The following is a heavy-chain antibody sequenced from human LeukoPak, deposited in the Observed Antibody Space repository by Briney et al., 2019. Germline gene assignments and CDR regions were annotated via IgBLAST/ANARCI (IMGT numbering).Heavy chain of an antibody. V-gene: IGHV3-11*04. J-gene: IGHJ4*02. CDR1: GGSFSGYY. CDR2: ISSSGSTI. CDR3: AKDPTHFRVWDDYDTNILSH. D-gene: IGHD4/OR15-4a*01. Sequence: LSLTCAVYGGSFSGYYWSWIRQPPGKGLEWVSYISSSGSTIYYADSVKGRFTISRDNAKNSLYLQMNSLRAEDTAVYYCAKDPTHFRVWDDYDTNILSHWGQGTLVTVSS.